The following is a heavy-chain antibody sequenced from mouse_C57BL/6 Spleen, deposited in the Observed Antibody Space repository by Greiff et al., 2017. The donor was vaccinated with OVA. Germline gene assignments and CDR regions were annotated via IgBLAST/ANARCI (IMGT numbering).Heavy chain of an antibody. J-gene: IGHJ4*01. CDR1: GFTFSDYY. CDR3: ARHDYYGVDTDYAMDY. V-gene: IGHV5-12*01. CDR2: ISNGGGST. D-gene: IGHD1-1*01. Sequence: EVMLVESGGGLVQPGGSLKLSCAASGFTFSDYYMYWVRQTPEKRLEWVAYISNGGGSTYYPDTVTGRITISRDNAKNNLYVKMSRLKSDDTAMYYCARHDYYGVDTDYAMDYWGQGTSVTVSS.